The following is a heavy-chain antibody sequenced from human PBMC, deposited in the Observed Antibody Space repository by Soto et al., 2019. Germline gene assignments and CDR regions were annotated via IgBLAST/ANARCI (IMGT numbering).Heavy chain of an antibody. V-gene: IGHV3-30-3*01. J-gene: IGHJ5*02. CDR3: AREGGRLNWFDP. CDR2: ISYDGSNK. CDR1: GFTFSSYA. D-gene: IGHD2-15*01. Sequence: GSLRLSCAASGFTFSSYAMHWVRQAPGKGLEWVAVISYDGSNKYYTDSVKGRFTISRDNSKNTLYLQMNSLRDEDTAVYYCAREGGRLNWFDPWGQGTLVTVSS.